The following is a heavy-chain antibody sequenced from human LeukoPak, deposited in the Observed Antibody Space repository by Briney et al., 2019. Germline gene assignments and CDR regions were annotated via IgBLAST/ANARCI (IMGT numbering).Heavy chain of an antibody. V-gene: IGHV1-18*01. D-gene: IGHD6-6*01. CDR1: GYTFTSYG. Sequence: ASVKVSCKASGYTFTSYGISWERQAPGQGLEWMGWISAYNGNTNYAQKLQGRVTMTTDTSTSTAYMELRSLRSDDTAVYYCARDGSSSSSVYYYYGMDVWGQGTTVTVSS. CDR2: ISAYNGNT. CDR3: ARDGSSSSSVYYYYGMDV. J-gene: IGHJ6*02.